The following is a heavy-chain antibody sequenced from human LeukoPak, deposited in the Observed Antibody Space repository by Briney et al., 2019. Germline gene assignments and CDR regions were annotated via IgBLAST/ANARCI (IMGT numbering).Heavy chain of an antibody. CDR1: GGSLSGHY. CDR3: ARFSRGCSTASCYLTN. D-gene: IGHD2-2*01. Sequence: PSETLSLTCTVGGGSLSGHYWGWIRQPPGKGLELVGHIYYTGTTFYNPSLNSRVTITLDTSRNQFSLRLTSVIAADTAAYYCARFSRGCSTASCYLTNWGQGALVTVSS. CDR2: IYYTGTT. J-gene: IGHJ4*02. V-gene: IGHV4-59*11.